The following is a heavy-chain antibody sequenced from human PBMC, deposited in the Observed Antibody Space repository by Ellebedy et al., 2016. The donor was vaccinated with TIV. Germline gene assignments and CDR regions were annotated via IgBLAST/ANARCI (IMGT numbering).Heavy chain of an antibody. Sequence: SVKVSXXASGGTFSSYAISWVRQAPGQGLEWMGRIIPILGIANYAQKFQGRVTITADKSTSTAYMELSSLRSEDTAVYYCARDEGPPLVLRYFDWPYRGGMDVWGQGTTVTVSS. D-gene: IGHD3-9*01. CDR2: IIPILGIA. V-gene: IGHV1-69*04. CDR1: GGTFSSYA. CDR3: ARDEGPPLVLRYFDWPYRGGMDV. J-gene: IGHJ6*02.